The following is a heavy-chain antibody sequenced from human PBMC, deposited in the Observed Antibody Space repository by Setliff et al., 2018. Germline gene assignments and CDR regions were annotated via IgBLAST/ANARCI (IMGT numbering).Heavy chain of an antibody. CDR2: ISSSSST. Sequence: PGGSLRLSCAASGFTFSSYSMNWVRQAPGKGLEWVSSISSSSSTTYEDSVKGRFTISRDNAKNTLYLQMNSLRAEDTAVYYCARAHSSTLSVHDYWGQGTLVTVSS. J-gene: IGHJ4*02. CDR3: ARAHSSTLSVHDY. CDR1: GFTFSSYS. V-gene: IGHV3-21*01. D-gene: IGHD2-2*01.